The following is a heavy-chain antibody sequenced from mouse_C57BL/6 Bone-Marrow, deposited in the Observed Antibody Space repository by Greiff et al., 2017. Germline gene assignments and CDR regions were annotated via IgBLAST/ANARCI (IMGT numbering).Heavy chain of an antibody. CDR3: ARHPNWDTVAY. V-gene: IGHV1-19*01. CDR1: GYTFTDYY. D-gene: IGHD4-1*01. CDR2: INPYNGGT. Sequence: EVQLQQSGPVLVKPGASVKMSCKASGYTFTDYYMNWVKQSHGKSLEWIGVINPYNGGTSYNQKFKGKATLTVDKSSSTAYMELNSLTSEDSAVYYCARHPNWDTVAYWGQGTLVTVSA. J-gene: IGHJ3*01.